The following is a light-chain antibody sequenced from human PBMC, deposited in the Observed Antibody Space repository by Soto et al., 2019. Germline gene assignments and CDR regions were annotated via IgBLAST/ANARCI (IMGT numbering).Light chain of an antibody. J-gene: IGKJ1*01. CDR3: QQYGSSPRT. CDR1: QSISSNY. Sequence: EIVLTQSPGTLSMSPGERATLSCRASQSISSNYLAWYQQKPGQAPRLLIYGASSRATGIPDRFSGSGSGTDFTLTISRLEAEDLAVYYWQQYGSSPRTFGQGTKVEFK. V-gene: IGKV3-20*01. CDR2: GAS.